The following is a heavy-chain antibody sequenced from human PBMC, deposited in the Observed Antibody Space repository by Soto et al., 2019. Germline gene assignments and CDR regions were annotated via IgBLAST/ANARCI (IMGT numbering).Heavy chain of an antibody. Sequence: SGPTLVNPTETLTLTCTVSGFSLSNARMGVSWIRQPPGKALEWLAHIFSNDEKSYSTSLKSRLTISKDTSKSQAVLTMTNMDHVDTDTYYCARRVRPPYGFWSGYLAPFEYWGQGTLVTVSS. CDR2: IFSNDEK. CDR3: ARRVRPPYGFWSGYLAPFEY. D-gene: IGHD3-3*01. V-gene: IGHV2-26*01. J-gene: IGHJ4*02. CDR1: GFSLSNARMG.